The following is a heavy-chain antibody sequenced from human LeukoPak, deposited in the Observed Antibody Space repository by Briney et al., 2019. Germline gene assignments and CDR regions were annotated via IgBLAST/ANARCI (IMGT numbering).Heavy chain of an antibody. Sequence: GGSLRLSCAASGFTVSSNYMSWVRQAPGKGLEWVSVIYSGGSTYYADSVKGRFTTSRDNSKNTLYLQMNSLRAEDTAVYYCATGIAVAGGTYGMDVWGQGTTVTVSS. CDR3: ATGIAVAGGTYGMDV. CDR2: IYSGGST. V-gene: IGHV3-66*01. D-gene: IGHD6-19*01. J-gene: IGHJ6*02. CDR1: GFTVSSNY.